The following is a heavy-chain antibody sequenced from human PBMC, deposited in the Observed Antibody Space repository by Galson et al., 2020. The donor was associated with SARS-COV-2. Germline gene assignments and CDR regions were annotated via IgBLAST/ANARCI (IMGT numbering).Heavy chain of an antibody. D-gene: IGHD1-26*01. Sequence: GESLKISCAASGFTFSSYWMHWVRPAPGKGLVWVSRINSDGSSTSYADSVKGRFTISRDNAKNTLYLQMNSLRAEDTAVYYCARDGVGATSYFDYWGQGTLVTVSS. V-gene: IGHV3-74*01. CDR3: ARDGVGATSYFDY. CDR2: INSDGSST. CDR1: GFTFSSYW. J-gene: IGHJ4*02.